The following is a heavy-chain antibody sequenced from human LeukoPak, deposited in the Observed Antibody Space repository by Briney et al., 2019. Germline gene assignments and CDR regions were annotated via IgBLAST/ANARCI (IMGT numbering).Heavy chain of an antibody. J-gene: IGHJ3*02. V-gene: IGHV4-59*08. CDR2: IYYSGST. Sequence: SETLFLTCTVSGGSISSYYWSWIRQPPGKGLEWIGYIYYSGSTNYNPSLKSRVTISVDTSKNQFSLKLSSVTAADTAVYYCARPNLSDGYDAFDIWGQGTMVTVSS. CDR1: GGSISSYY. CDR3: ARPNLSDGYDAFDI. D-gene: IGHD5-24*01.